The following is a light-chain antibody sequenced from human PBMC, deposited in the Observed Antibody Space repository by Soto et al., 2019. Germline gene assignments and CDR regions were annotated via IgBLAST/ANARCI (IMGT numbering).Light chain of an antibody. Sequence: QSVLTQPASVSGSPGQSITISCTGTSGDVGGYDFVSWYQHHPGRAPKLLIWDVSNRPSGVSYRSSASKSGNTASLTISGLRTDDEADYYCSSYTSSRSLVFGTGTKVTVL. V-gene: IGLV2-14*03. CDR1: SGDVGGYDF. CDR3: SSYTSSRSLV. CDR2: DVS. J-gene: IGLJ1*01.